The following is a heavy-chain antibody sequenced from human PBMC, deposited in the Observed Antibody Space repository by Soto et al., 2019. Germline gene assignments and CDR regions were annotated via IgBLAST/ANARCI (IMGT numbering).Heavy chain of an antibody. J-gene: IGHJ6*02. CDR2: IYSGGST. Sequence: PGGSLRLSCAASGFTVSSNYMSWVRQAPGKGLEWVSVIYSGGSTYYADSVKGRFTISRDNSKNTLYLQMNSLRAEDTAVYYCATGGSGSSYYYYYGMDVWGQGTTVTVSS. D-gene: IGHD3-10*01. CDR1: GFTVSSNY. V-gene: IGHV3-53*01. CDR3: ATGGSGSSYYYYYGMDV.